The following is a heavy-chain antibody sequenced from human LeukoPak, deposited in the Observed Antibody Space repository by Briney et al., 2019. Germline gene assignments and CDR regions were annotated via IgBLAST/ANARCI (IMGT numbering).Heavy chain of an antibody. V-gene: IGHV4-31*03. J-gene: IGHJ4*02. CDR3: ARAPSSSYFDY. D-gene: IGHD2-2*01. CDR2: IYYSGST. CDR1: GGSISSGGYY. Sequence: PSETLSLTCTVSGGSISSGGYYWSWIRQHPGQGLEWIGYIYYSGSTYYNPSLKSRVTISADTSKNQFSLKLSSVTAADTAVHYCARAPSSSYFDYWGQGTLVTVSS.